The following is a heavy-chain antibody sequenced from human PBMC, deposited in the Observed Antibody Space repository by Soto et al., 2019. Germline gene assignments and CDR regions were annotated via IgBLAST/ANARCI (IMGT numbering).Heavy chain of an antibody. CDR3: ARGCPAPTYYDILTGYYPADWYYYMDV. Sequence: ASVKVSCKASGYTFTSYGISWVRQAPGQGLEWMGWISAYNGNTNYAQKLQGRVTMTTDTSTSTAYMELRSLRSDDTAVYYCARGCPAPTYYDILTGYYPADWYYYMDVWGKGTTVTVSS. D-gene: IGHD3-9*01. V-gene: IGHV1-18*01. CDR1: GYTFTSYG. CDR2: ISAYNGNT. J-gene: IGHJ6*03.